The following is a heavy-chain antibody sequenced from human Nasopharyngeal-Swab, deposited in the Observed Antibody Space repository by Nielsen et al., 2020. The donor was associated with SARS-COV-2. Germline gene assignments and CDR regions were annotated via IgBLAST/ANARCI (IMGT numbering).Heavy chain of an antibody. V-gene: IGHV1-69*01. J-gene: IGHJ3*02. CDR3: ARDRAVDTHAFDI. D-gene: IGHD5-18*01. Sequence: WVRQAPGQGLEWMGGIIPIFGTANYAQKFQGRVTITADESTSTAYMELSSLRSEDTAVYYCARDRAVDTHAFDIWGQGTMVTVSS. CDR2: IIPIFGTA.